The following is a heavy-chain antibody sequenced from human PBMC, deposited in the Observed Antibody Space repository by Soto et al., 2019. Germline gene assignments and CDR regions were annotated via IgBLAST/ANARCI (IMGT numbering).Heavy chain of an antibody. Sequence: SETLSLTCTVSGDFISSGDYYWTWFRQSPGKGPEWIGYIYYSGSTHYNPSLKSRVTISLDTSKNQFSLKLSSVTAADTAVYYCAKIAATQWDSFDYWGQGTLVTVSS. CDR1: GDFISSGDYY. D-gene: IGHD2-15*01. J-gene: IGHJ4*02. V-gene: IGHV4-31*03. CDR3: AKIAATQWDSFDY. CDR2: IYYSGST.